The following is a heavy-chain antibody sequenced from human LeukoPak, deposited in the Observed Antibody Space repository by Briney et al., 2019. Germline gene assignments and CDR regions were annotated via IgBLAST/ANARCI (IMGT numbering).Heavy chain of an antibody. Sequence: GESLRLSCAASGFTFSSYAMSWVRQAPGKGLEWVSAISGSGGSTYYADSVKGRFTISRDNSKNTLYLQMNSLRVEDTAVYFCAKASWVSSADAVLWGQGTVVTVSS. J-gene: IGHJ4*02. V-gene: IGHV3-23*01. CDR1: GFTFSSYA. CDR3: AKASWVSSADAVL. D-gene: IGHD3-3*01. CDR2: ISGSGGST.